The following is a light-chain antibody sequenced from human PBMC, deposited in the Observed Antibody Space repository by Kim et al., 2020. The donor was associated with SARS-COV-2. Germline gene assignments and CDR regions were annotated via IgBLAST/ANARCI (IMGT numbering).Light chain of an antibody. CDR3: QSYDSSLSGSV. V-gene: IGLV1-40*01. Sequence: RVTISCTGSSSNIGAGYDVHWYQQLPGTAPKLLIYGNINRPSGVPDRFSGSKSGTSGSLAITGLQAEDEADYYCQSYDSSLSGSVFGGGTQLTVL. CDR1: SSNIGAGYD. J-gene: IGLJ2*01. CDR2: GNI.